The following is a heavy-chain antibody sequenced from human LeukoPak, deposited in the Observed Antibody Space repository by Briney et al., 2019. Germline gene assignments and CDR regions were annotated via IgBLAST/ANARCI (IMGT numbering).Heavy chain of an antibody. CDR3: AREGHYSDYYYGMDV. J-gene: IGHJ6*02. Sequence: SETLPLTCTVSGGSISSYYWSWIRQPPGKGLEWIGYIYYSGSTNYNPSLKGRVTISVDTSKNQFSLKLSSVTAADTAVYYCAREGHYSDYYYGMDVWGQGTTVTVSS. CDR1: GGSISSYY. CDR2: IYYSGST. V-gene: IGHV4-59*01. D-gene: IGHD4-4*01.